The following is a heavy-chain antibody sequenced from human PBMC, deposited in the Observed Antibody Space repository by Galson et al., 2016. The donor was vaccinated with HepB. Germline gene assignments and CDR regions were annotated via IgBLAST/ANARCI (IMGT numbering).Heavy chain of an antibody. D-gene: IGHD5-24*01. CDR3: ANGRENYYYYYGMDV. J-gene: IGHJ6*02. Sequence: SLRLSCAASGFRFSAYWQAWVRQAPGKGLEYVANINEDGSRTHYLDSAEGRFTISRDNAKNSVALQMDSLRAEDTAVYYCANGRENYYYYYGMDVWGQGTTVTVSS. CDR1: GFRFSAYW. CDR2: INEDGSRT. V-gene: IGHV3-7*03.